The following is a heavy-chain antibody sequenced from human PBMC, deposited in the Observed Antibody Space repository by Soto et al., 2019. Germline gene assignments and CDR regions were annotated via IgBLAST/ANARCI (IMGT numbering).Heavy chain of an antibody. CDR3: ATIPMGWFGASPFDY. V-gene: IGHV1-8*01. J-gene: IGHJ4*02. CDR2: MNPNSGNT. D-gene: IGHD3-10*01. Sequence: ASVKVSCKASGYTFTSYDINWVRQATGQGLEWMGWMNPNSGNTGYAQKFQGRVTMTRNTSISTAYMELSSLRSEDTAVYYCATIPMGWFGASPFDYWGQGTQVTVSS. CDR1: GYTFTSYD.